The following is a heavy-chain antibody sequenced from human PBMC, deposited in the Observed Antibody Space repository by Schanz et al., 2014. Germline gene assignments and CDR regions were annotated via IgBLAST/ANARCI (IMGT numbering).Heavy chain of an antibody. V-gene: IGHV3-48*04. CDR2: ISGTTTYT. CDR3: AKGMGYCSGGTCYDYYYYGLDV. CDR1: GFASSSYS. D-gene: IGHD2-15*01. J-gene: IGHJ6*02. Sequence: QLVGSGGGLIQPGGSLRLSCTASGFASSSYSMNWVRQAPGKGLEWVSYISGTTTYTNYADSVKGRFTISRDNAKNSLYLQMNSLRAEDTAVFYCAKGMGYCSGGTCYDYYYYGLDVWGQGTTXTVSS.